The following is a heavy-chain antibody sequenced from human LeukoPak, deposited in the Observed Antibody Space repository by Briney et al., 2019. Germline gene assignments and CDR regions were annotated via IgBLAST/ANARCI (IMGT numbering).Heavy chain of an antibody. Sequence: GASVKVSCKASGYTFTGYYMHWVRQAPGQGLEWMGWINPNSGGTNYAQKFQGRVTMTRDTSISTAYMELSSLRSEDTAVYYCARDPCGGDCYSLYYWGQGTLVTVSS. J-gene: IGHJ4*02. V-gene: IGHV1-2*02. CDR2: INPNSGGT. CDR1: GYTFTGYY. CDR3: ARDPCGGDCYSLYY. D-gene: IGHD2-21*02.